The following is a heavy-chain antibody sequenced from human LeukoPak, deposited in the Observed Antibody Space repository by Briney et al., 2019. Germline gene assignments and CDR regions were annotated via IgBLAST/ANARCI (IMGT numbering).Heavy chain of an antibody. V-gene: IGHV1-2*02. Sequence: ASVKVSCKASGYTFSRYHMNWVRQAPGQGLEWMGWINPNSGGTNYPQKFQGRVTLTRDTSITTAYMDLSRLRSDDTAVYYCATTYYAGCVYCPDYFDFWGQGTMVTVSS. CDR2: INPNSGGT. CDR3: ATTYYAGCVYCPDYFDF. CDR1: GYTFSRYH. J-gene: IGHJ3*01. D-gene: IGHD3-22*01.